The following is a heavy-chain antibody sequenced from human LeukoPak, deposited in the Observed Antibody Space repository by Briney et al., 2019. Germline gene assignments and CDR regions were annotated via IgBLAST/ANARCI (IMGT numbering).Heavy chain of an antibody. J-gene: IGHJ5*02. Sequence: SETLSLTCTVSGGSISSGDYYWSWIRHPPGKGLEWIGYIYYSGSTYYNPSLKSRVTISVDTSKNQFSLKLSSVTAADTAVYYCASMTTVTHNWFDPWGQGTLVTVSS. CDR1: GGSISSGDYY. CDR2: IYYSGST. CDR3: ASMTTVTHNWFDP. D-gene: IGHD4-17*01. V-gene: IGHV4-30-4*01.